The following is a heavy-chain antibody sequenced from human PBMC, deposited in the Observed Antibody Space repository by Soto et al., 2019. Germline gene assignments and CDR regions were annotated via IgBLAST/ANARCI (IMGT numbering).Heavy chain of an antibody. CDR1: DYTFSSYG. J-gene: IGHJ6*02. V-gene: IGHV1-18*01. D-gene: IGHD3-10*01. CDR3: SREGYYSGSGTYSPPRFYGMDV. CDR2: ISDYNGNT. Sequence: ASVKGSCKASDYTFSSYGISWARQAPGQGLEWMGWISDYNGNTQYAQKFQGRVFMTTDTATRTAYMELRGLRPDDTAVYFCSREGYYSGSGTYSPPRFYGMDVWGQGTTVTVSS.